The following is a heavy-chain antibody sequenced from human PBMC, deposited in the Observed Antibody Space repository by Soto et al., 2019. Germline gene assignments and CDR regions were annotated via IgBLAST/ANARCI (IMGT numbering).Heavy chain of an antibody. CDR3: AREGSSWYDN. Sequence: QVQLVQSGAEVKKPGASVKVSCKASGYTFIRNHMHWVRQAPGQGLEWMGIINPSGGSTDYAQKFQGRVTMTVDTSTTTVYMELNSLRSEDTDVYYCAREGSSWYDNWGQGTLVTVSS. D-gene: IGHD6-13*01. V-gene: IGHV1-46*01. CDR2: INPSGGST. J-gene: IGHJ5*02. CDR1: GYTFIRNH.